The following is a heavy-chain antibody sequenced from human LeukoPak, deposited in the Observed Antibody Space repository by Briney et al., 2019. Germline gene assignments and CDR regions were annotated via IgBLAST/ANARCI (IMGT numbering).Heavy chain of an antibody. Sequence: PGGSLRLSCAASGFTFSSYSMNWVRQAPGKGLEWVSAISGSGGSTYYADSVKGRFTISRDNSKNTLYLQMNSLRAEDTAVYYCAKDGGELPATFDYWGQGTLVTVSS. V-gene: IGHV3-23*01. CDR1: GFTFSSYS. D-gene: IGHD1-26*01. J-gene: IGHJ4*02. CDR2: ISGSGGST. CDR3: AKDGGELPATFDY.